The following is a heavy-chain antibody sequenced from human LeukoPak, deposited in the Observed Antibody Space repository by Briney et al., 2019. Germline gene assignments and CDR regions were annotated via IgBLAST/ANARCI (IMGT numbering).Heavy chain of an antibody. CDR2: INQDGSEK. V-gene: IGHV3-7*03. CDR1: GFTFSRNW. D-gene: IGHD1-26*01. CDR3: ARVGSGNFLGAFDI. Sequence: GGSLRLSCAASGFTFSRNWMIWVRQAPGKRLEWVANINQDGSEKYYVDSVKGRFTISRDNARNSLFLQMNSLRAEDTAVYYCARVGSGNFLGAFDIWGQGTMVTVSS. J-gene: IGHJ3*02.